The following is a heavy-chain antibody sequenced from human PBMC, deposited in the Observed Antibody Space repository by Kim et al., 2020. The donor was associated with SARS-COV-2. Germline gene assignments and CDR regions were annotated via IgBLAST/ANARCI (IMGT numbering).Heavy chain of an antibody. CDR3: ARGPGYCSSTSCARTGDY. D-gene: IGHD2-2*01. J-gene: IGHJ4*02. V-gene: IGHV4-34*01. Sequence: KSRVTISVDTSKNQFSLKLSPVTAADTAVYYCARGPGYCSSTSCARTGDYWGQGTLVTVSS.